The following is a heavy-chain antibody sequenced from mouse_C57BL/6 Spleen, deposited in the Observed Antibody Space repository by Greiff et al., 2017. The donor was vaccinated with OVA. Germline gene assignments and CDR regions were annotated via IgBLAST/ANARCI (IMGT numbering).Heavy chain of an antibody. D-gene: IGHD1-1*01. CDR2: IYPRDGDT. V-gene: IGHV1-80*01. J-gene: IGHJ4*01. CDR3: ARDYGSSSLYYYAMDY. CDR1: GYAFSSYW. Sequence: QVQLQQSGAELVKPGASVKISCKASGYAFSSYWMNWVKQRPGKGLEWIGQIYPRDGDTNYNGKFKGKATLTADKSSSTAYMQLSSLTSEDSAVYFCARDYGSSSLYYYAMDYWGQGTSVTVSS.